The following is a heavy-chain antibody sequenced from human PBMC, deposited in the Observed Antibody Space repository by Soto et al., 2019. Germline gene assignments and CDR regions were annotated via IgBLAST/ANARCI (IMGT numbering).Heavy chain of an antibody. CDR2: SRDKPQGYST. CDR3: AKVVIVGGTLGWSDP. Sequence: EVQLVESGGGLVQPGGSLRLSCAGSGFTLSDHYIDWVRQAPGKGLEWVGRSRDKPQGYSTAYAPSVKGRFTTSRDESKNSAYLQMNSLRAEDTAVYYCAKVVIVGGTLGWSDPWGQGTLVTVSS. CDR1: GFTLSDHY. D-gene: IGHD1-26*01. V-gene: IGHV3-72*01. J-gene: IGHJ5*02.